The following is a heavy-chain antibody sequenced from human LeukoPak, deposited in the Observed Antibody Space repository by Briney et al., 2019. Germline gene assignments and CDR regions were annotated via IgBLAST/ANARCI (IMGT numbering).Heavy chain of an antibody. D-gene: IGHD1-1*01. CDR3: ARGGLIQRHAFDI. Sequence: GSLRLSCAASGFTLSDYYMSWIRQAPGKGLEWVSYISSSGSTIYYADSVKGRFTISRDNAKNSLYLQMNSLRGEGTALYYCARGGLIQRHAFDIWGQGTMVTVSS. CDR2: ISSSGSTI. CDR1: GFTLSDYY. V-gene: IGHV3-11*01. J-gene: IGHJ3*02.